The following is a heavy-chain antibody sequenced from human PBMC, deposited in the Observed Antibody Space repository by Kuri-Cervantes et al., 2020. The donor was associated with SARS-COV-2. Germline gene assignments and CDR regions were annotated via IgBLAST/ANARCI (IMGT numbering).Heavy chain of an antibody. J-gene: IGHJ4*02. CDR1: GGSISSYY. V-gene: IGHV4-4*07. Sequence: ESLKISCTVSGGSISSYYWSWIRQPAGKGLGWIGRIYTSGSTNYNPSLKSRVTISVDTSKNQFSLKLSSVTAADTAVYYCARGIASVGFGEYYFDYWGQGTLVTVSS. CDR2: IYTSGST. D-gene: IGHD3-10*01. CDR3: ARGIASVGFGEYYFDY.